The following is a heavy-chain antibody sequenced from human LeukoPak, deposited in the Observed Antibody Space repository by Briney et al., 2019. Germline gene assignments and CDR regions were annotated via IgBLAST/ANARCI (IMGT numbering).Heavy chain of an antibody. V-gene: IGHV4-59*13. CDR3: ARDCGGDSYLGAFDI. CDR2: VYYSGTT. Sequence: SETLSLTCTVSGDSISSYYWNWIRQPPGKGLEWIGNVYYSGTTYYNPSLKSRLTISVDTSKNQFSLKLNSVTAADTAVYFCARDCGGDSYLGAFDIWGQGTVVTVSS. J-gene: IGHJ3*02. D-gene: IGHD2-21*02. CDR1: GDSISSYY.